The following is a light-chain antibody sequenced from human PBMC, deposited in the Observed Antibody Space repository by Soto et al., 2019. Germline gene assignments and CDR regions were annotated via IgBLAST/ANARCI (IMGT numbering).Light chain of an antibody. Sequence: DIQMTQSPSSLSASFGDRVTITCRASQTISSYLNWYQQKPGKAPKLLIYSASTLQSGVPSRFSGSGSGTDFTLTISSLQPEDFATYYCLQVDVYPWTFGQGTKVDI. CDR1: QTISSY. V-gene: IGKV1-39*01. CDR2: SAS. J-gene: IGKJ1*01. CDR3: LQVDVYPWT.